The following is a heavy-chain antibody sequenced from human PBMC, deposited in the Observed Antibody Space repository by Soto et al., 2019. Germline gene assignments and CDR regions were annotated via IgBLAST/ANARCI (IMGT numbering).Heavy chain of an antibody. CDR3: ARDQDYGGNQVQFDY. D-gene: IGHD4-17*01. V-gene: IGHV3-48*02. CDR2: IDGGGRNT. CDR1: GFTFSSYS. J-gene: IGHJ4*02. Sequence: GGSLRLSCAASGFTFSSYSMNWVRQVPGRGLVGVAGIDGGGRNTYYADSVKGRFTISRDNAKNSLYLQMNSLRDEDTAVYYCARDQDYGGNQVQFDYWGQGTLVTVSS.